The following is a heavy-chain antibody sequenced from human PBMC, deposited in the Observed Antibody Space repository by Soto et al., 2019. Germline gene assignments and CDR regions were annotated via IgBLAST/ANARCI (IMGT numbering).Heavy chain of an antibody. V-gene: IGHV5-51*01. CDR3: ARQQLEDDYYYYGMDV. Sequence: PGESLKISCKGSGYSFTSYWIGWVRQMPGKGLEWMGIIYPGDSDTRYSPSFQGQVTISADKSISTAYLQWSSLKASDTAMYYCARQQLEDDYYYYGMDVWGQGTTVTVSS. J-gene: IGHJ6*02. CDR2: IYPGDSDT. D-gene: IGHD1-1*01. CDR1: GYSFTSYW.